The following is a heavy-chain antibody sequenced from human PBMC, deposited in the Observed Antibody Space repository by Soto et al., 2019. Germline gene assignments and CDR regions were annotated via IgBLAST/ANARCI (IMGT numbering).Heavy chain of an antibody. V-gene: IGHV4-59*01. J-gene: IGHJ6*02. Sequence: SDTLSLTCTVSGGPISSYYWSWIRQPPGKGLEXXGXIYXXXXXNXXPSLKSRVTISVDTSKNQFSPKLSSVTAADTAVYYCARDSHYYGMDVWGQGTTVTVSS. CDR2: IYXXXXX. CDR1: GGPISSYY. CDR3: ARDSHYYGMDV.